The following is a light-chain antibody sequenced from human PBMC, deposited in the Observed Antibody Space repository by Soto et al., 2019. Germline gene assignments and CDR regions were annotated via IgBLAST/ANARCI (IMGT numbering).Light chain of an antibody. CDR3: SSYTSTRTRVL. CDR2: EVS. J-gene: IGLJ2*01. Sequence: QSALTQPASVSGSPGQSISISCTGTSSDVGGYNHVSWYQQHPGKAPKLLIYEVSNRPSGVSSRFSGSKSANTASLTISGLQAEDEADYYCSSYTSTRTRVLFGGGTKVT. CDR1: SSDVGGYNH. V-gene: IGLV2-14*01.